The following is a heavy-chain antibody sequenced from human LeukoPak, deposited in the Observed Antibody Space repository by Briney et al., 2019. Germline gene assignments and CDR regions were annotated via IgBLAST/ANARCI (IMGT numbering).Heavy chain of an antibody. J-gene: IGHJ6*03. Sequence: PSETLSLTCAVYGGSFSGYYWSWIRQPPGKGLEWIGEINHSGSTNYNPSLKSRVTISVDTSKNQFSLKLSSVTAADTAVYYCARGVGHYDYVWGSYRYRYYMDVWGKGTTVTVSS. CDR3: ARGVGHYDYVWGSYRYRYYMDV. V-gene: IGHV4-34*01. D-gene: IGHD3-16*02. CDR1: GGSFSGYY. CDR2: INHSGST.